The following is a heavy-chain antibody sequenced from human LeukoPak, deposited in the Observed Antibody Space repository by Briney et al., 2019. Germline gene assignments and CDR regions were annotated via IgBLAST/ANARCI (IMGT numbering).Heavy chain of an antibody. V-gene: IGHV1-69*13. CDR1: GGTFSSYA. D-gene: IGHD3-9*01. CDR2: IIPIFGTA. Sequence: ASVKVSCKASGGTFSSYAISWVRQAPGQGLEWMGGIIPIFGTANYAQKFQGRVTITADESTSTVYMELSSLRSEDTAVYYCARDRLRYFSGGSGNWFDPWGQGTLVTVSS. J-gene: IGHJ5*02. CDR3: ARDRLRYFSGGSGNWFDP.